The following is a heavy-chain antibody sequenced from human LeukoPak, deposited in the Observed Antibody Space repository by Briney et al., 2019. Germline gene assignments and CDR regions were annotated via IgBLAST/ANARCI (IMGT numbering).Heavy chain of an antibody. D-gene: IGHD1-26*01. CDR3: ARGWELSPLHFDY. CDR2: INPNSGGT. J-gene: IGHJ4*02. V-gene: IGHV1-2*04. Sequence: ASVKVSCKASGYTFTGYYMHWVRQAPGQGLEWMGWINPNSGGTNYAQKFQGWVTMTRDTSISTVYMELSRLRSDDTAVYYCARGWELSPLHFDYWGQGTLVTVSS. CDR1: GYTFTGYY.